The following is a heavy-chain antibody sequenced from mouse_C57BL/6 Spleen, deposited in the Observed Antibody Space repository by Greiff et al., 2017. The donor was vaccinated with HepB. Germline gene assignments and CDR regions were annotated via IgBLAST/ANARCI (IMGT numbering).Heavy chain of an antibody. D-gene: IGHD2-12*01. CDR3: ARQCYDDVSWFAY. J-gene: IGHJ3*01. CDR2: INPNNGGT. Sequence: EAQLQQSGPELVKPGASVKISCKASGYTFTDYYMNWVKQSHGKSLEWIGDINPNNGGTSYNQKFKGKATLTVDKSSSTAYMELRSLTSEDSAVYYCARQCYDDVSWFAYWGQGTLVTVSA. CDR1: GYTFTDYY. V-gene: IGHV1-26*01.